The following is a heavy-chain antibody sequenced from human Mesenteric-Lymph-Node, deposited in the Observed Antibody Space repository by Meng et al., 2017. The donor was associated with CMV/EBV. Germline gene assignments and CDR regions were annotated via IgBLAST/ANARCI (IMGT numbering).Heavy chain of an antibody. CDR1: GGSFSGYY. J-gene: IGHJ4*02. CDR3: ARGSSYDILTGYFDY. D-gene: IGHD3-9*01. Sequence: QGHLTRWGDGLVKPSETLSVASACYGGSFSGYYWNWIRQHAEKGLEWIGEINHSGSTTYNPSFTSRIIISVDTSTNQISLNMSSVTAADTAVYYCARGSSYDILTGYFDYWGQGALVTVSS. V-gene: IGHV4-34*02. CDR2: INHSGST.